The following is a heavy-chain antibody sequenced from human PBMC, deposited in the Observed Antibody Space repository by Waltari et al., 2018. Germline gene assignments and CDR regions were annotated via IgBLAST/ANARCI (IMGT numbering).Heavy chain of an antibody. Sequence: QLQLQESGPRLVKPAETLSLTCTVSGDSVSSGPYFWAWIRQPPGKGLEWLESMFYSGTTYHNSSLKSRVTISVDTSKNQVSLQLKSVTAADTAVYFCARDRSGTINSFDPWGRGTLVTVSS. V-gene: IGHV4-39*07. J-gene: IGHJ5*02. CDR3: ARDRSGTINSFDP. CDR1: GDSVSSGPYF. D-gene: IGHD1-26*01. CDR2: MFYSGTT.